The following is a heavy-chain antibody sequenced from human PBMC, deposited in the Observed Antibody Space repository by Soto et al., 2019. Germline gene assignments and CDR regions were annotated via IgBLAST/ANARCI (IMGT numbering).Heavy chain of an antibody. CDR1: GFTFSSYA. V-gene: IGHV3-23*01. Sequence: GGSLRLSCAASGFTFSSYAMSWVRQAPGKGLEWVSAISGSGGSTYYADSVKGRFTISRDNSKNTLYLQMNSLRAEDTAVSYCAKGRYSSGWSTDYWGQGTLVTVSS. D-gene: IGHD6-19*01. CDR3: AKGRYSSGWSTDY. CDR2: ISGSGGST. J-gene: IGHJ4*02.